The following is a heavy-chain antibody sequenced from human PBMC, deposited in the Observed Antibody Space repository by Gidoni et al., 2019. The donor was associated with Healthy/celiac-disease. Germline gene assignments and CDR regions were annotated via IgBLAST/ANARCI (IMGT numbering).Heavy chain of an antibody. CDR2: ISGSGGST. J-gene: IGHJ4*02. CDR1: GFPFSSSA. D-gene: IGHD6-13*01. V-gene: IGHV3-23*01. Sequence: EVQLLESGGGLVQPGGSLRLSCAASGFPFSSSAMSWVRQAPGKGLEWVSAISGSGGSTYSADSVKGRFTISRDNSKNPLYLQMNSLRAEDTAVYYCAKDGAAAAYYYWGQGTLVTVSS. CDR3: AKDGAAAAYYY.